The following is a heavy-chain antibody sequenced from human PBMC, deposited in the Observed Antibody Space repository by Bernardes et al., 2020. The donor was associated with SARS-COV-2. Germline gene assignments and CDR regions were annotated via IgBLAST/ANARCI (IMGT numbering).Heavy chain of an antibody. D-gene: IGHD3-16*01. CDR3: ARDQGVSRYYGMDV. CDR1: GFTFSSYE. CDR2: ISSSSSTI. Sequence: GSLRLSCAASGFTFSSYEMNWVRQAPGKGLEWVSYISSSSSTIYYADSVKGRFTISRDNAKNSLYLQMNSLRAEDTAVYYCARDQGVSRYYGMDVWGQGTTVTVSS. V-gene: IGHV3-48*03. J-gene: IGHJ6*02.